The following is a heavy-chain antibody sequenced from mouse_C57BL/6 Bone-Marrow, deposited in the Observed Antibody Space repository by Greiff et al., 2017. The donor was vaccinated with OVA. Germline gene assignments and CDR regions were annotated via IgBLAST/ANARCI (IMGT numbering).Heavy chain of an antibody. CDR2: ISSGSSTI. D-gene: IGHD1-1*01. V-gene: IGHV5-17*01. CDR1: GFTFSDYG. Sequence: DVQLVESGGGLVKPGGSLKLSCAASGFTFSDYGMHWVRQAPEQGLEWVAYISSGSSTIYYADTVKGRFTISRDNAKNTLFLQMTSLRSEDTAMYYCARNPFYYYGSSPYFDYWGQGTTLTVSS. CDR3: ARNPFYYYGSSPYFDY. J-gene: IGHJ2*01.